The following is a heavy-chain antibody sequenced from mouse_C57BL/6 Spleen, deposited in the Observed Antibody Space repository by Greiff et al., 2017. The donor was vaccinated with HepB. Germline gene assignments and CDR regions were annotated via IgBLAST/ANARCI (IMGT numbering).Heavy chain of an antibody. CDR1: GFPFSDYY. CDR3: ARDCLYDGYSLFDY. Sequence: EVKLVESEGGLVQPGSSMKLSCTASGFPFSDYYMAWVRQVPEKGLEWVANINYDGSSTYYLDSLKSRFIISRDNAKNILYLQMSSLKSEDTATYYCARDCLYDGYSLFDYWGQGTTLTVSS. V-gene: IGHV5-16*01. D-gene: IGHD2-3*01. CDR2: INYDGSST. J-gene: IGHJ2*01.